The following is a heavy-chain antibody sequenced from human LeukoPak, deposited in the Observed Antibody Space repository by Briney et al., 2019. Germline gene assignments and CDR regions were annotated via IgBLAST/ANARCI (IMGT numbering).Heavy chain of an antibody. D-gene: IGHD1-26*01. CDR1: GFTFDDYA. CDR2: ISWNSGSI. V-gene: IGHV3-9*01. J-gene: IGHJ4*02. CDR3: AEDIGGSLRAFDY. Sequence: PGGSLRLSCAASGFTFDDYAMHWVRQAPGKGLEWVSGISWNSGSIGYADSVKGRFTISRDNAKNSLYLQMNSLRAEDTALYYCAEDIGGSLRAFDYWGQGTLVTVSS.